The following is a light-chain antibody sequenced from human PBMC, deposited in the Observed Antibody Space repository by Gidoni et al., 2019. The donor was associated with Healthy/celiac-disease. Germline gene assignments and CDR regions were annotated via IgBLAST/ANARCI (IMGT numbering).Light chain of an antibody. CDR2: AAA. CDR1: QSSSSY. V-gene: IGKV1-39*01. CDR3: QQSYRTPLT. Sequence: DIQMTQSPSSLSASVGDRVTITCTASQSSSSYLHWYQQKPGKAPKLLIYAAASWQSGVPARFSGRGSGTDFTLTISSLQPEDFATYYCQQSYRTPLTFXGXTKVEIK. J-gene: IGKJ4*01.